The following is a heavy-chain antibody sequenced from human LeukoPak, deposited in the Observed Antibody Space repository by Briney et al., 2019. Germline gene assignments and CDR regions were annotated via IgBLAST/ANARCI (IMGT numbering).Heavy chain of an antibody. Sequence: GGSLRLSCAASGFTFSSYWMSWVRQAPGKGLEWVANIKQDGSEKYYVDSVKGRFTISRDNAKNSLYLQMNGLRAEDTAVYYCARVEGRYDSSGYYLPYFDYWGQGTLVTVSS. D-gene: IGHD3-22*01. J-gene: IGHJ4*02. CDR3: ARVEGRYDSSGYYLPYFDY. CDR2: IKQDGSEK. V-gene: IGHV3-7*03. CDR1: GFTFSSYW.